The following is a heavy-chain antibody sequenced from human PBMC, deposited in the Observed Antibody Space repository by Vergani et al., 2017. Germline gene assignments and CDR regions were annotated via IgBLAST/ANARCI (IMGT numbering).Heavy chain of an antibody. V-gene: IGHV4-30-2*01. CDR3: ARGDAFDI. CDR2: IYHSGRT. Sequence: QLQLQESGSGLVKPSPTLSLTCAVSGGSLSSGGSSWSWIRQPPGKGLEWVGYIYHSGRTYYHPSLKSRVTISVDRSKNQFSLKLSSVTAADTAVYYCARGDAFDIWGQGTMVTVSS. CDR1: GGSLSSGGSS. J-gene: IGHJ3*02.